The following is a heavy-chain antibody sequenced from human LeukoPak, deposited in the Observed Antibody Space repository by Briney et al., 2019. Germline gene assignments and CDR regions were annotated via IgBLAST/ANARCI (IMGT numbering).Heavy chain of an antibody. CDR3: ARPRIWFGNTLEDY. V-gene: IGHV3-53*01. D-gene: IGHD3-10*01. CDR2: IYSGGST. CDR1: GVTVSSNY. Sequence: GGSLRLSCAASGVTVSSNYMSWVRQAPGKGLEWVSVIYSGGSTYYADSVKGRFTISRDNSKNTLYLQMNSLRAEDTAVYYCARPRIWFGNTLEDYWGQGTLVTVSS. J-gene: IGHJ4*02.